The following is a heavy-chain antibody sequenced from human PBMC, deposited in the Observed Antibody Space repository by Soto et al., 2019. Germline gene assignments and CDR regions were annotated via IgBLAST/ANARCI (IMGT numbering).Heavy chain of an antibody. J-gene: IGHJ4*02. CDR2: INHSGSS. V-gene: IGHV4-34*01. CDR1: GGSFSGYD. Sequence: PSETLSLTCAVYGGSFSGYDWTWIRQPPGTGLEWIGEINHSGSSNYNPPLKSRVTISVDTSKNQFSLKLTSVTAADTAVYYCARDKLTGLFDYWGQGTLVTVS. D-gene: IGHD2-8*02. CDR3: ARDKLTGLFDY.